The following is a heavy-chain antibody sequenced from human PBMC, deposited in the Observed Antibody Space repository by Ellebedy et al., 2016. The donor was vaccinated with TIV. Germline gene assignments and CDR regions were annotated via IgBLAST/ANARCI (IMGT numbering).Heavy chain of an antibody. D-gene: IGHD4-17*01. J-gene: IGHJ4*02. Sequence: GESLKISCAASGFTSSTFWMSWVRQAPGMGLEWVANIKEDGGEKYYVDSVKGRFTISRDNAKNSLYLQMNSLRAEDTAVYYCARWVLRRNYFDYWGQGTLVTVSS. CDR1: GFTSSTFW. CDR3: ARWVLRRNYFDY. V-gene: IGHV3-7*01. CDR2: IKEDGGEK.